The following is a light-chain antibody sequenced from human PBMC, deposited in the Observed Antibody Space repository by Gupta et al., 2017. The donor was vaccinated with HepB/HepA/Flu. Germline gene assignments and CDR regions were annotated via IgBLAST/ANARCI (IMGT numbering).Light chain of an antibody. CDR2: NDD. CDR1: SSNIGGNT. J-gene: IGLJ2*01. CDR3: AVWTDSPDGHV. V-gene: IGLV1-44*01. Sequence: QSILTQTPSPSGTPGQRVTISCSGSSSNIGGNTVSWYQQFPGTAPSLLIYNDDQRPSGVPDRFSGSRSGTSASLAISGLRAEDEAEYYCAVWTDSPDGHVFGGGTKVTVL.